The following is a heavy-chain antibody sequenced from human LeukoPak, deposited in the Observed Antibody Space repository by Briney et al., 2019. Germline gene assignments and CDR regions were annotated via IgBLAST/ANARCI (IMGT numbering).Heavy chain of an antibody. V-gene: IGHV1-8*01. Sequence: ASVKVSCKASGYTFTSYDINWVRQATGQGLEWMGWMNPNSGNTGYALKFQGRVTMTRNTSISTAYMELSSLRSEDTAVYYCARGPSSYDFWSGYYTDDYWGQGTLVTVSS. CDR2: MNPNSGNT. D-gene: IGHD3-3*01. CDR3: ARGPSSYDFWSGYYTDDY. J-gene: IGHJ4*02. CDR1: GYTFTSYD.